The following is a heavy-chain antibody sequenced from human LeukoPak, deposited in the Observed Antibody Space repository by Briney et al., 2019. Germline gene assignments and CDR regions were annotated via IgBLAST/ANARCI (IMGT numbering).Heavy chain of an antibody. V-gene: IGHV3-48*01. D-gene: IGHD1-1*01. CDR1: GFPLSSYS. CDR2: ISPSSGNI. J-gene: IGHJ4*02. Sequence: GGSLRLSCVASGFPLSSYSINWIRQAPGKGLEWVSYISPSSGNIYYLDSVQGRFTVSRDNDRNSLFLQIDSSTAEDTAVYFCVRVKGTYFDYWGQGALVTVSS. CDR3: VRVKGTYFDY.